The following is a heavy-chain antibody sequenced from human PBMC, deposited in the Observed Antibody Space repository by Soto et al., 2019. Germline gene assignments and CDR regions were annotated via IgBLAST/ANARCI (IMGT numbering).Heavy chain of an antibody. D-gene: IGHD3-9*01. CDR2: ITWNSVAL. CDR1: GFTFDDHA. V-gene: IGHV3-9*01. Sequence: VQLVESGGGLVRPGGSLRLSCAASGFTFDDHAMHWVRQAPGKGLEWISAITWNSVALDNADSVKGRFTISRENAQNSLYLQMNSLRPEDTALYYCAKERVRDFDGWGQGTLVTVSS. CDR3: AKERVRDFDG. J-gene: IGHJ4*02.